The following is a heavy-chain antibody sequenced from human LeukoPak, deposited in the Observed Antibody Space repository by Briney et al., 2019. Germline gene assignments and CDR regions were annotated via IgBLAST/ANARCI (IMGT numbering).Heavy chain of an antibody. D-gene: IGHD6-13*01. Sequence: SETLSLTCTVSGGSISSSSYYWSWIRQPPGKGLEWIGEINHSGSTNYNPSLKSRVTISVDTSKNQFSLKLSSVPAADTAVYYCARHGEAAGIDYWGQGTLVTVSS. J-gene: IGHJ4*02. CDR1: GGSISSSSYY. V-gene: IGHV4-39*07. CDR2: INHSGST. CDR3: ARHGEAAGIDY.